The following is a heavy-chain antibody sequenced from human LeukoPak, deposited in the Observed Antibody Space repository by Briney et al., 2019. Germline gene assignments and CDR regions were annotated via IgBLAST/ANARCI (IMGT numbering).Heavy chain of an antibody. V-gene: IGHV3-21*01. D-gene: IGHD1-26*01. Sequence: GGSLRLSCAVSGFAFNYYGMNWVRQAPGKGLEWVSSISSDGTYIYYADSVKGRFTISRDTAKKSLYLHMNSLRVEDTAVYYCAKLGIGVLDAFDIWGQGTMVTVSS. J-gene: IGHJ3*02. CDR2: ISSDGTYI. CDR1: GFAFNYYG. CDR3: AKLGIGVLDAFDI.